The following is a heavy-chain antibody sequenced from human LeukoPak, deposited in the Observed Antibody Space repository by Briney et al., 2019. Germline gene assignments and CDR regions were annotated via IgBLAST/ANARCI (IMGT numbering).Heavy chain of an antibody. D-gene: IGHD1-26*01. CDR3: ARGPKWSGSYYYFDF. CDR2: MNPNSGNT. V-gene: IGHV1-8*01. CDR1: GYTFPSYD. J-gene: IGHJ4*02. Sequence: GASVKVSCKTSGYTFPSYDINWVRQATGQGLEWMGGMNPNSGNTGYAQKFQGRVTITRNTSITTAYMELSSLRSEDTAVYFCARGPKWSGSYYYFDFWGQGTLVTVSS.